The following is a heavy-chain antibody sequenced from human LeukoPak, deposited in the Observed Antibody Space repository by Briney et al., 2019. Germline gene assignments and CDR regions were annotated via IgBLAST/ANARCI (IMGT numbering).Heavy chain of an antibody. V-gene: IGHV4-59*01. CDR3: ARSDGYGLVGI. CDR2: IYSSGST. Sequence: SETLSLTCNVSGGSIRGYYWSWIRQPPGKGLEWIGYIYSSGSTNYNPSLKSRVTMSADTSKNQFSLKVSSVTAADTAVYYCARSDGYGLVGIWGQGTMVTVSS. J-gene: IGHJ3*02. CDR1: GGSIRGYY. D-gene: IGHD3-10*01.